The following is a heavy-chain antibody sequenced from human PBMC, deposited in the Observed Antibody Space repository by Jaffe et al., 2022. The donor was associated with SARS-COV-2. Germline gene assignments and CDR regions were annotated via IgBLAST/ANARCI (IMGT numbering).Heavy chain of an antibody. Sequence: EVQLVESGGGLVQPGGSLRVSCAASGFTFSNYWIHWVRQAPGKGLVWVSRINSDGSYTSYADSVKGRFTISRDNAKNTLYLQMNSLRAEDTAVYYCARDFDSPHGYWGQGTLVTVSS. CDR2: INSDGSYT. CDR1: GFTFSNYW. J-gene: IGHJ4*02. V-gene: IGHV3-74*01. D-gene: IGHD3-22*01. CDR3: ARDFDSPHGY.